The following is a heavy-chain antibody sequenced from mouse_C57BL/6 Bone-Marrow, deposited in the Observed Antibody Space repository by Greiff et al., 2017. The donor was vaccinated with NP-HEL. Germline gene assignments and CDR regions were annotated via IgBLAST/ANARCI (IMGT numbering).Heavy chain of an antibody. CDR2: ISDGGSYT. J-gene: IGHJ3*01. V-gene: IGHV5-4*01. CDR1: GFTFSSYA. Sequence: EVQVVESGGGLVKPGGSLKLSCAASGFTFSSYAMSWVRQTPEKRLEWVATISDGGSYTYYPDNVKGRFTISRDNAKNNLYLQMSDLKSEDTARYYCGRDHRFAYWGQGTLVTVSA. CDR3: GRDHRFAY.